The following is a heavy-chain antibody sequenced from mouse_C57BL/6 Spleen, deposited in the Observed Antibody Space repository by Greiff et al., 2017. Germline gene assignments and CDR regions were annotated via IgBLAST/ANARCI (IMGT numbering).Heavy chain of an antibody. CDR2: IDPSDSYT. CDR3: AREGTYYYYAMDY. J-gene: IGHJ4*01. D-gene: IGHD1-1*01. V-gene: IGHV1-59*01. CDR1: GYTFTSYW. Sequence: QVQLQQPGAELVRPGTSVKLSCKASGYTFTSYWMHWVKQRPGQGLEWIGVIDPSDSYTNYNQKFKGKATLTVDTSSSTAYMQLSSLTSEDSAVYYCAREGTYYYYAMDYWGQGTSVTVSS.